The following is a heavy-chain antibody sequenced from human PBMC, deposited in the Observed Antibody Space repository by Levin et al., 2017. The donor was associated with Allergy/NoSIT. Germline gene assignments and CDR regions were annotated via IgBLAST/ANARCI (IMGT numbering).Heavy chain of an antibody. Sequence: GGSLRLSCAASGFTFSSYAMSWVRQAPGKGLEWVSGISGSGVSTYYADSVKGRFTISRDNSKNTLYLQMNSLRAEDTAVYYCAKHSSGCLDYWGQGTLVTVSS. CDR1: GFTFSSYA. J-gene: IGHJ4*02. D-gene: IGHD6-19*01. V-gene: IGHV3-23*01. CDR2: ISGSGVST. CDR3: AKHSSGCLDY.